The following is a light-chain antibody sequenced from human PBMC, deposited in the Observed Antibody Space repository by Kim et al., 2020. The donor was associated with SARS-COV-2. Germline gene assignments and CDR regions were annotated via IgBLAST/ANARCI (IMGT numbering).Light chain of an antibody. Sequence: IQMTQSPSTLSASVGDRVTITCRASQGISSYLAWYQQKPGKAPKLLIYAASTLQSGVPSRFSGSGSGTDFTLTISCLQSEDFATYYCQQYYSYPITFGQGTRLEIK. V-gene: IGKV1-8*01. CDR3: QQYYSYPIT. J-gene: IGKJ5*01. CDR2: AAS. CDR1: QGISSY.